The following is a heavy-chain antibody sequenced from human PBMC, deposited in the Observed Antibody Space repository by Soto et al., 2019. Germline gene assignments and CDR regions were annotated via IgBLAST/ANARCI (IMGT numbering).Heavy chain of an antibody. D-gene: IGHD6-13*01. CDR3: ARGKNSSSWPY. CDR1: GGTFSSYT. Sequence: SCKASGGTFSSYTISWIRQPPGKGLEWIGEINHSGSTNYNPSLESRVTISVDTSKNQFSLKLSSVTAADTAVYYCARGKNSSSWPYWGQGTLVTVSS. CDR2: INHSGST. V-gene: IGHV4-34*01. J-gene: IGHJ4*02.